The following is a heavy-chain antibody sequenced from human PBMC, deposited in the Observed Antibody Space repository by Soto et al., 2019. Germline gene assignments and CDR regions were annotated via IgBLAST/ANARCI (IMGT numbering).Heavy chain of an antibody. V-gene: IGHV1-2*04. D-gene: IGHD1-1*01. CDR3: ARTGSSRYAYYYMDV. Sequence: GASVKVSCKASGYTFTGYYMHWVRQAPGQGLEWMGWINPNSGGTNYAQKFQGWVTMTRDTSISTAYMELSRLRSDDTAVYYCARTGSSRYAYYYMDVWGKGTTVTVSS. CDR2: INPNSGGT. J-gene: IGHJ6*03. CDR1: GYTFTGYY.